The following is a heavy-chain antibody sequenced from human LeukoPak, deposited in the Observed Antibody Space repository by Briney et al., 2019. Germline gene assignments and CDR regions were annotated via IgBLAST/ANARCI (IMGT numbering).Heavy chain of an antibody. J-gene: IGHJ4*02. V-gene: IGHV4-4*02. CDR1: GGSISSDDW. Sequence: SGTLSLTCDVSGGSISSDDWWSWVRQPPGEGLEWIGEIYHSGSINYNPSLKSRVTISVDTSKNQFSLKLSSVTAADTAVYYCARGPSLITFGGVIVGGYFDYWGQGTLVTVSS. D-gene: IGHD3-16*02. CDR3: ARGPSLITFGGVIVGGYFDY. CDR2: IYHSGSI.